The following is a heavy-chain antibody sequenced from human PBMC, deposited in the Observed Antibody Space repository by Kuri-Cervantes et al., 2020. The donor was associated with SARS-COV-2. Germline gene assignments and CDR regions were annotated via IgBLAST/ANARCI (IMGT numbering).Heavy chain of an antibody. CDR3: ARSQHTTSRYYYYSLDV. V-gene: IGHV4-39*01. J-gene: IGHJ6*02. CDR1: GGSISSSSYY. Sequence: SETLCLTCTVSGGSISSSSYYWGWIRQPPGKGVEWIGSIYYSGSTYYNPSRKSRVTISVDTSKNQFSLKLSSATAADTDVYYCARSQHTTSRYYYYSLDVWGQGTTGTVSS. CDR2: IYYSGST. D-gene: IGHD2-21*01.